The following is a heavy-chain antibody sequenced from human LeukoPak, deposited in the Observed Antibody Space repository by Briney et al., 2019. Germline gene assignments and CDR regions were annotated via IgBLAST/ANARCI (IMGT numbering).Heavy chain of an antibody. CDR3: ARAEVGYCSNTSCSYDAFDI. V-gene: IGHV4-4*02. CDR1: GGSISSSNW. D-gene: IGHD2-2*01. Sequence: ASETLSLTCAVSGGSISSSNWWNWVRQPPGKGLEWIGEIYHSGSTNYNPSLQSRVTISVDKSKNQFSLKLSSVTAADKAVYYCARAEVGYCSNTSCSYDAFDIWGQGTMVTVSS. J-gene: IGHJ3*02. CDR2: IYHSGST.